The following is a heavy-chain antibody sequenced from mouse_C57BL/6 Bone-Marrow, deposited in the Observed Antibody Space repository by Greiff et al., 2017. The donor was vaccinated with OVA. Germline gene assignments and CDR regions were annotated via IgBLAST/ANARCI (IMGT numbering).Heavy chain of an antibody. V-gene: IGHV5-12*01. J-gene: IGHJ3*01. D-gene: IGHD1-1*01. Sequence: EVQLQQSGGGLVQPGGSLKLSCAASGFTFSDYYMYWVRQTPEKRLEWVAYISNGGGSTYYPDTVKGRFTISRDNAKNTLYLQMSRLKSEDTAMYYCARDYGSFPFAYWGQGTLVTVSA. CDR2: ISNGGGST. CDR3: ARDYGSFPFAY. CDR1: GFTFSDYY.